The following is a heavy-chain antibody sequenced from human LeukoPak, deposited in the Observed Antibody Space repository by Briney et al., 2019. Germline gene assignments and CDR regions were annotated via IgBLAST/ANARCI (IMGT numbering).Heavy chain of an antibody. V-gene: IGHV4-59*06. CDR3: VRGPPDLHGFDP. CDR2: TYYTGST. Sequence: SETLSLTCTVAGGSISSYYWSWIRQPPGKGLEWIGYTYYTGSTYYNPSLKSRVTISVDTSKNQFSLKLRSVTAADTAVYYCVRGPPDLHGFDPWGQGTLVTVSS. CDR1: GGSISSYY. J-gene: IGHJ5*02.